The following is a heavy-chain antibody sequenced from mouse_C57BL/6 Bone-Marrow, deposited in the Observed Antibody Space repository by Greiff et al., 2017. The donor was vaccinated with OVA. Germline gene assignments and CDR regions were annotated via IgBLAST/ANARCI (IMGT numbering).Heavy chain of an antibody. Sequence: EVQVVESGGGLVQPKGSLKLSCAASGFSFNTYAMNWVRQAPGKGLEWVARIRSKSNNYATYYADTVKDRFTISRDDSESMLYLQMNNLKTEDTAMYYCVLSNYDYDWDWYFDVWGTGTTVTVSS. V-gene: IGHV10-1*01. J-gene: IGHJ1*03. CDR3: VLSNYDYDWDWYFDV. CDR2: IRSKSNNYAT. D-gene: IGHD2-4*01. CDR1: GFSFNTYA.